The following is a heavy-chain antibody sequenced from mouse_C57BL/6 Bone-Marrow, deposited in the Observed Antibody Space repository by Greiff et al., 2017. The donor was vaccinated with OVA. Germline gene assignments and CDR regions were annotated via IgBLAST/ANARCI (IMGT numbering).Heavy chain of an antibody. D-gene: IGHD2-3*01. V-gene: IGHV1-82*01. J-gene: IGHJ2*01. CDR3: ASPDGYYVDY. Sequence: QVQLKESGPELVKPGASVKISCKASGYAFSSSWMNWVKQRPGKGLEWIGRIYPGDGDTNYNGKFKGKATLTADKSSSTAYMQLSSLTSEDSAVYFCASPDGYYVDYWGQGTTLTVSS. CDR1: GYAFSSSW. CDR2: IYPGDGDT.